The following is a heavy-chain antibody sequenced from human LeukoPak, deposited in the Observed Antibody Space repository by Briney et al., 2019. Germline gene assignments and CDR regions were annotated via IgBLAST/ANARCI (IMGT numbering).Heavy chain of an antibody. J-gene: IGHJ6*03. Sequence: ASVKVSCKASGFTLTDYIHWVRQDPRQGLQWMGWIKPTSGDTDYAQKFQGRVTMTRDTSISTVYMELSSLRSDDTAVYYCARADSVPAGDYHYWYMDVWGKGTTVTVSS. CDR3: ARADSVPAGDYHYWYMDV. V-gene: IGHV1-2*02. D-gene: IGHD2-2*01. CDR2: IKPTSGDT. CDR1: GFTLTDY.